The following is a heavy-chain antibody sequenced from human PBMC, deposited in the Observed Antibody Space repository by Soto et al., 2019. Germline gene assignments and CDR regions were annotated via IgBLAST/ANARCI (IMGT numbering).Heavy chain of an antibody. CDR2: ISAHNGNT. CDR3: ARGRYGNY. J-gene: IGHJ4*02. V-gene: IGHV1-18*01. CDR1: GSGFTTYG. Sequence: QVHLVHSGAEVKKPGASVKVSCKGSGSGFTTYGITWMRPAPGQGLEWMAWISAHNGNTNYAQKLQGRVTVTRDTSTSSAYMELTSMRSDVTSLYYSARGRYGNYCGQGALVTVSA. D-gene: IGHD1-1*01.